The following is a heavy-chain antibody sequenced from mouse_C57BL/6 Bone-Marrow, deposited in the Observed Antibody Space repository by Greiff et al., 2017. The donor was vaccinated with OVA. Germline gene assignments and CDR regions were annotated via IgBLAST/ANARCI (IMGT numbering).Heavy chain of an antibody. J-gene: IGHJ4*01. CDR3: TLYGYDEGYAMDY. V-gene: IGHV14-1*01. CDR2: IDPEDGDT. D-gene: IGHD2-2*01. CDR1: GFNIQDYY. Sequence: EVQLQQSGAELVRPGASVKLSCTASGFNIQDYYMHWVKQRPEQGLEWIGRIDPEDGDTEYAPKFQGKATMTADTSSNTAYLQLSSLTSEDTAVYYCTLYGYDEGYAMDYWGQGTSVTVSS.